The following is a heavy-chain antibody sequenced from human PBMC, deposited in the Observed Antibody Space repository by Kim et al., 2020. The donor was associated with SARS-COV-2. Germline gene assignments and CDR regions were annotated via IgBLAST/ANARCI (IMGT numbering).Heavy chain of an antibody. CDR1: GFTFSTYW. V-gene: IGHV3-74*01. CDR2: INSDGSRT. CDR3: ARPSSTSCQCYYMDV. Sequence: GGSLRLSCAASGFTFSTYWMYWVRQAPGKGLVWVSRINSDGSRTNYADSVKGRFTISRDNAKNTLYLQMNSLRAEDKAVYYCARPSSTSCQCYYMDVWGKGTTVTVSS. J-gene: IGHJ6*03. D-gene: IGHD2-2*01.